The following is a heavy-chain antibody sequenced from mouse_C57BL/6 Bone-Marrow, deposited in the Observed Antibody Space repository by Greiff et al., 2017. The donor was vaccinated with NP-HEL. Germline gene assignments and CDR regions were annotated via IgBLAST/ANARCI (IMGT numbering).Heavy chain of an antibody. Sequence: VQLQQSGPELVKPGASVKLSCKASGYTFTSYDINWVKQRPGQGLEWIGWIYPRDGSTKDTEKFKGKATLTVDTSSSTAYMELHSLTSEDSAVYFCARWGYFDYWGQGTTLTVSS. J-gene: IGHJ2*01. CDR3: ARWGYFDY. V-gene: IGHV1-85*01. CDR2: IYPRDGST. CDR1: GYTFTSYD.